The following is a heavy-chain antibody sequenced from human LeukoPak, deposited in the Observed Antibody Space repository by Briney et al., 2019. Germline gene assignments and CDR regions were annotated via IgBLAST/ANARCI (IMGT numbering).Heavy chain of an antibody. CDR3: ARVPVGGYFDY. J-gene: IGHJ4*02. Sequence: ASVKVSFKPSGYTFTHYYIHWVRQAPGQGLEWMGWIDPNSGGTNYAQKFQGRVTMTGDTSVNTVYMELSRLKSDDAAVYFCARVPVGGYFDYWGQGSLVTVSS. CDR2: IDPNSGGT. D-gene: IGHD6-19*01. CDR1: GYTFTHYY. V-gene: IGHV1-2*02.